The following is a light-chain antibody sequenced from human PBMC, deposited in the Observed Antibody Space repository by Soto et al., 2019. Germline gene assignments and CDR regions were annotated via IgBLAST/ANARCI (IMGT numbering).Light chain of an antibody. CDR2: GAS. CDR3: QQYNDWPWT. V-gene: IGKV3-15*01. J-gene: IGKJ1*01. CDR1: HSVSSN. Sequence: EKVMTQSPATLSVSPGEGATLSCRASHSVSSNLAWYQQKPGQAPRLLIYGASTRATGIPARFSGSGSGTEFTLTISSLQSEDSAIYYCQQYNDWPWTLGQGTKVEIK.